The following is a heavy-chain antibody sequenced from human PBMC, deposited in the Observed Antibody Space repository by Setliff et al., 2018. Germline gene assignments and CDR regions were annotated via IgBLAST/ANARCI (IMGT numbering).Heavy chain of an antibody. CDR3: ARASHYYDTSLRPHFDS. D-gene: IGHD3-22*01. J-gene: IGHJ4*02. Sequence: PSETLSLTCAVYGGSFSTYYWIWIRQPPGKGLEWIGEINHSGSTYYNPSLKSRVTISVDTSKNQFSLKLSSVTAADTAVYYCARASHYYDTSLRPHFDSWGQGTLVTVSS. V-gene: IGHV4-34*01. CDR1: GGSFSTYY. CDR2: INHSGST.